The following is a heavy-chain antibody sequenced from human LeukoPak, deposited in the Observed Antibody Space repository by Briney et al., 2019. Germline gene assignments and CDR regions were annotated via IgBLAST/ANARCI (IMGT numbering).Heavy chain of an antibody. J-gene: IGHJ4*02. Sequence: SETLSLTCTVSGGSISSSSYYWGWIRQAPGKGLEWIGSIYYSGSTYYNPSLKSRITISVDTSKNPFFLKLSSVTAADTAVYCCAVVYGADFWGQGILVTVSS. CDR1: GGSISSSSYY. CDR3: AVVYGADF. D-gene: IGHD2/OR15-2a*01. CDR2: IYYSGST. V-gene: IGHV4-39*01.